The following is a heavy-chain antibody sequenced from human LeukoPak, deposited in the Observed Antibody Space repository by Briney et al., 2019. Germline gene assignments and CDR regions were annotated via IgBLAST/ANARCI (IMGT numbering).Heavy chain of an antibody. Sequence: SETPFLTCHVPGASIFNYYWSLIRQAPGKGLEWIGYVHHSGRTNSNPSLGSRVTMSVDTSTSQLSLNLTSVTTADTAVYFCARDLRAKYWGQGALVFVSS. CDR3: ARDLRAKY. CDR1: GASIFNYY. V-gene: IGHV4-59*01. D-gene: IGHD4/OR15-4a*01. J-gene: IGHJ1*01. CDR2: VHHSGRT.